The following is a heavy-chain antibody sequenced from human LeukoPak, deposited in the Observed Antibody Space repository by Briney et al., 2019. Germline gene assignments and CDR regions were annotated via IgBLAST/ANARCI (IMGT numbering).Heavy chain of an antibody. CDR2: IYPGDSDT. Sequence: GESLKISWKGSGYSFSSYWIGWVRQMPGKGLEWMGIIYPGDSDTRYSPSLQGQVSFSVDKSINTAYLQWSTLEASDTAMYYCARQDCYSANCYLEYWGQGTLVTVSS. D-gene: IGHD2-2*01. V-gene: IGHV5-51*01. CDR3: ARQDCYSANCYLEY. CDR1: GYSFSSYW. J-gene: IGHJ4*02.